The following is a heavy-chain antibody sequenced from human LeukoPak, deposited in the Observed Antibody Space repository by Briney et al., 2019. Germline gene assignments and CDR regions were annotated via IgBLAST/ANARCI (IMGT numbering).Heavy chain of an antibody. CDR3: ARTLGGTKTPAPDY. Sequence: GGSLRLSCAASEFTFSSYSMNWVRQAPGKGLEWVSSISSSSTYIYYADSVRGRFTISRDNAKNSLYLQMNSLRAEDTAVYYCARTLGGTKTPAPDYWGQGTLVTVSS. V-gene: IGHV3-21*01. CDR2: ISSSSTYI. J-gene: IGHJ4*02. D-gene: IGHD1-26*01. CDR1: EFTFSSYS.